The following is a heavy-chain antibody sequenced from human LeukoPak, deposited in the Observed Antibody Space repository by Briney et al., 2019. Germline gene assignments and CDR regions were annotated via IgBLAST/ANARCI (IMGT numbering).Heavy chain of an antibody. V-gene: IGHV1-46*01. CDR1: GYTFTSYY. Sequence: GASVKVSCKASGYTFTSYYMHWVRQAPGQGLEWMGMINPSGGSTSYAQKFQGRVTMTRDTSTSTVYMELSSLRSEDTAVYYCAVAAARVVFDYWGQGTLVTVSS. J-gene: IGHJ4*02. CDR2: INPSGGST. CDR3: AVAAARVVFDY. D-gene: IGHD6-13*01.